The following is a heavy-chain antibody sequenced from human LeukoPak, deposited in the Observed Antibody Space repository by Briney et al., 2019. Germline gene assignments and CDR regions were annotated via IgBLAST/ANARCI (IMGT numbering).Heavy chain of an antibody. CDR3: ARDASIAAAGTVGWFDP. CDR2: ISSSSSYI. Sequence: GGSLRPSCAASGFTFSSYSMNWVRQAPGKGLEWVSSISSSSSYIYYADSVKGRFTISRDNAKNSLYLQMNSLRAEDPAVYYCARDASIAAAGTVGWFDPWGQGTLVTVSS. V-gene: IGHV3-21*01. J-gene: IGHJ5*02. D-gene: IGHD6-13*01. CDR1: GFTFSSYS.